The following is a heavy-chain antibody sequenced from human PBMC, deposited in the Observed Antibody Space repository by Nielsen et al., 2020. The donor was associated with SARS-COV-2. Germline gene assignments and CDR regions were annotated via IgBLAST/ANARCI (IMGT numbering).Heavy chain of an antibody. CDR2: IWYDGSNK. CDR3: AKDISTRGSSSWPPRGRAGYYYYGMDV. Sequence: WIRQPPGKGLEWVALIWYDGSNKYYADSVTGRFTFSRDKSKNTLYLQMNSLRAEDTAVYYCAKDISTRGSSSWPPRGRAGYYYYGMDVWGQGTTVTVSS. J-gene: IGHJ6*02. D-gene: IGHD6-13*01. V-gene: IGHV3-30*02.